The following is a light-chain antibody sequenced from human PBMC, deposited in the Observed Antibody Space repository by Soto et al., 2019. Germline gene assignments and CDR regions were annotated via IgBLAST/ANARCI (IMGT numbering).Light chain of an antibody. CDR3: QQCTPFT. CDR1: QSVLYSSNNKNY. J-gene: IGKJ3*01. V-gene: IGKV4-1*01. CDR2: WAS. Sequence: DIVMTQSPDSLAVSLGERATINCKSSQSVLYSSNNKNYLAWYQQKPGQPPKLLIYWASTRESGVPDRFSGSGSGTDFTLTISSLQAEDVAVYYCQQCTPFTFGPGTKVDIK.